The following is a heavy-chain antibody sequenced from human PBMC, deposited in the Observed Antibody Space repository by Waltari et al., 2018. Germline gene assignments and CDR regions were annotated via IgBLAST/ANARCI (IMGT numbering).Heavy chain of an antibody. D-gene: IGHD1-26*01. J-gene: IGHJ4*02. V-gene: IGHV5-51*01. CDR2: IYPDGSDT. CDR3: ARPSRGGGSRGLFDY. CDR1: GYSFTTSW. Sequence: EVQLVQSGAEVTKPGGSLKISCKGAGYSFTTSWIGWVRQMPGKCLEWMGIIYPDGSDTRYSPSFQGQVTISADKSIRTAYLQWSSLEASVTAMYYCARPSRGGGSRGLFDYWGQGTLVTVSS.